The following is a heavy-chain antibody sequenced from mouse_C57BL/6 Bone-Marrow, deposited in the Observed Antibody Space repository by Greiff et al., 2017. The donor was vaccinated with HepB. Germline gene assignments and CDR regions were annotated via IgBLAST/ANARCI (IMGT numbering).Heavy chain of an antibody. Sequence: EVKLQESGTVLARPGASVKMSCKTSGYTFTSYWMHWVKQRPGQGLVWIGAIYPGNSDTSYNQKFKGKAKLTAVTSASTAYMELSSLTNEDSAVYYCTRSIYYGSSYGYYAMDYWGQGTSVTVSS. V-gene: IGHV1-5*01. CDR1: GYTFTSYW. CDR2: IYPGNSDT. J-gene: IGHJ4*01. D-gene: IGHD1-1*01. CDR3: TRSIYYGSSYGYYAMDY.